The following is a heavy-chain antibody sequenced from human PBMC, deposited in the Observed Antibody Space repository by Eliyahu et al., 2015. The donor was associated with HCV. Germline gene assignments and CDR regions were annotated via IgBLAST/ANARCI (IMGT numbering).Heavy chain of an antibody. J-gene: IGHJ4*02. V-gene: IGHV4-34*01. D-gene: IGHD6-6*01. Sequence: QVQLQQWGAGLLKPSETLSLXXAXXGGSFSGLXWXWIXQPPGKGLEWIGEINHSGSTNYKPSLKTRVTISVDTFKNQISLRLSSVSAADTAVYYCARARSKAAPNDFWGQGTLVTVSS. CDR3: ARARSKAAPNDF. CDR2: INHSGST. CDR1: GGSFSGLX.